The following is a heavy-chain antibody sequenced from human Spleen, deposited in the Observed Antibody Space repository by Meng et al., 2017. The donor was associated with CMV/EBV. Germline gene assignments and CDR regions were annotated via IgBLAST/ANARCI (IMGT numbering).Heavy chain of an antibody. CDR3: ARATTRGWFDP. CDR1: GGSVSCYY. CDR2: INHSGST. V-gene: IGHV4-34*01. D-gene: IGHD5-24*01. Sequence: QVQLQAAGACQVQPAEALSLAGAGYGGSVSCYYWSRNRQPPGKGLKWIGKINHSGSTNYNPSLKSRVTISVDTSKNQFSLKLSSVTAADTDLYYCARATTRGWFDPWGQGTLVTVSS. J-gene: IGHJ5*02.